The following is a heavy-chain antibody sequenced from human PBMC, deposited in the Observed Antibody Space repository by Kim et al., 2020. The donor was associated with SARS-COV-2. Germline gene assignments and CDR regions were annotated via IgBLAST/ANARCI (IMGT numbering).Heavy chain of an antibody. CDR1: GGSFSGYY. Sequence: SETLSLTCAVYGGSFSGYYWSWIRQPPGKGLEWIGEINHSGSTNYNPSPKSRVTISVDTSKNQFSLKLSSVTAADTAVYYCAKLVVVVAANWFDPWGQGTLVTVSS. D-gene: IGHD2-15*01. CDR2: INHSGST. J-gene: IGHJ5*02. V-gene: IGHV4-34*01. CDR3: AKLVVVVAANWFDP.